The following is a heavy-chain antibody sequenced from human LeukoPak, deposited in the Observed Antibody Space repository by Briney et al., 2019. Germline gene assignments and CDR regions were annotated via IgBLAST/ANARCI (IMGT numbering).Heavy chain of an antibody. J-gene: IGHJ6*03. CDR3: ARDMRGYSYGYPYYYYMDV. CDR2: IYYSGST. Sequence: ASETLSLTCAASGGSISSGGYSWSWIRQPPGKGLEWIGYIYYSGSTNYNPSLKSRVTISVDTSKNQFSLKLSSVTAADTAVYYCARDMRGYSYGYPYYYYMDVWGKGTTVTVSS. CDR1: GGSISSGGYS. V-gene: IGHV4-61*08. D-gene: IGHD5-18*01.